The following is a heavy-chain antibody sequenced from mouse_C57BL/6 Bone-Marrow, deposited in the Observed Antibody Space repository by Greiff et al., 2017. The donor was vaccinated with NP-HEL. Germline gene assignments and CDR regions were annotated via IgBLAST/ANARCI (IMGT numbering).Heavy chain of an antibody. CDR2: ISNGGGST. V-gene: IGHV5-12*01. CDR1: GFTFSDYY. J-gene: IGHJ3*01. Sequence: EVKLQESGGGLVQPGGSLKLSCAASGFTFSDYYMYWVRQTPEKRLEWVAYISNGGGSTYYPDTVKGRFTISRDNAKNTLYLQMSRLKSEDTAMYYCAREGTGSDWGQGTLVTVSA. D-gene: IGHD4-1*01. CDR3: AREGTGSD.